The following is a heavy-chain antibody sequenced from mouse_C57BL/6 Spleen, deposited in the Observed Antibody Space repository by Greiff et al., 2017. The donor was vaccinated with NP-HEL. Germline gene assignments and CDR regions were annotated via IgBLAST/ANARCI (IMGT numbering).Heavy chain of an antibody. Sequence: EVQRVESGGDLVKPGGSLKLSCAASGFTFSSYGMSWVRQTPDKRLEWVATISSGGSYTYYPDSVKGRFTISRDNAKNTLYLQMSSLKSEDTAMYYCARHKSNPFDYWGQGTTLTVSS. CDR1: GFTFSSYG. J-gene: IGHJ2*01. D-gene: IGHD2-5*01. CDR2: ISSGGSYT. CDR3: ARHKSNPFDY. V-gene: IGHV5-6*01.